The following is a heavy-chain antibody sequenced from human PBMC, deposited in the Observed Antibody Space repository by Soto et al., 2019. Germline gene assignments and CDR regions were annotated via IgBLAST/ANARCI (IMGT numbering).Heavy chain of an antibody. CDR2: INHSGST. D-gene: IGHD2-2*01. V-gene: IGHV4-34*01. CDR1: GGSFSGYY. CDR3: AREGGGSDIVVVPAAMSYYYYYMDV. Sequence: SETLSLTCAVYGGSFSGYYWSWIRQPPGKGLEWIGEINHSGSTNYNPSLKSRVTISVDTSKNQFSLKLSSVTAADTAVYYCAREGGGSDIVVVPAAMSYYYYYMDVWGKGTTVT. J-gene: IGHJ6*03.